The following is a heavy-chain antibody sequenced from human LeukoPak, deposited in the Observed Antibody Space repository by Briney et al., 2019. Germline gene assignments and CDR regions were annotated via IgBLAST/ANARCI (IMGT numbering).Heavy chain of an antibody. CDR3: AKWGDIVVVPAAIGAFDI. CDR1: GFTFSNYA. CDR2: ISGNGGST. D-gene: IGHD2-2*01. Sequence: GGSLRLSCAASGFTFSNYAMSWVRQAPGKGLEWVSVISGNGGSTYYADSVKGRFTISKDNSRNTLYVQVNSLRAEDTAVYYCAKWGDIVVVPAAIGAFDIWGQGTMVTVSS. J-gene: IGHJ3*02. V-gene: IGHV3-23*01.